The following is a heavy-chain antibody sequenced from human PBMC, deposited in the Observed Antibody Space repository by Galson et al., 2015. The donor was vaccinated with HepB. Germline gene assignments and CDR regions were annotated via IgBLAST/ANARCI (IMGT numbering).Heavy chain of an antibody. J-gene: IGHJ4*02. V-gene: IGHV4-39*01. Sequence: TVSGGSISRSRYYWGWIRQAPGKGLEWIGSIHHSGSTYYNPSLKSRVTVSADTSKNQFSLKFSSVTAADTAVYYCARRSGYYYADYWGQGTLVTVSS. CDR3: ARRSGYYYADY. D-gene: IGHD3-22*01. CDR2: IHHSGST. CDR1: GGSISRSRYY.